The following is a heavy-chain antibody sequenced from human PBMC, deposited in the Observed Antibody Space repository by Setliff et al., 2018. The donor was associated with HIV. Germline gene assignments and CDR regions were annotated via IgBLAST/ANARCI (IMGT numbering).Heavy chain of an antibody. V-gene: IGHV4-39*02. CDR3: ARGALLAVFDFDH. CDR2: IYYSGRT. D-gene: IGHD2-15*01. J-gene: IGHJ4*01. Sequence: SETLSLTCNVSGGSIRSGSYYWGWFRQPPGKGLEWMGTIYYSGRTYHNLSLKSRLSISVDTSKNYFSLSVTSVTAADTAVYFCARGALLAVFDFDHWGHGTLVTVS. CDR1: GGSIRSGSYY.